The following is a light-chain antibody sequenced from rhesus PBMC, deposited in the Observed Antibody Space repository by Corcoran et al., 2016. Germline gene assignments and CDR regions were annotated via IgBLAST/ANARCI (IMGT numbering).Light chain of an antibody. V-gene: IGKV1-21*01. CDR2: KAS. CDR1: QGISSW. J-gene: IGKJ3*01. CDR3: QQYNRAPFT. Sequence: DIQMTQSPSSLSASVGDRVTITCRASQGISSWLAWYQQKPGKAPNLLSYKASSVQSGVPSRFRGSGSGTDFTLPISSLQPEDFATYYCQQYNRAPFTFGPGTKLDIK.